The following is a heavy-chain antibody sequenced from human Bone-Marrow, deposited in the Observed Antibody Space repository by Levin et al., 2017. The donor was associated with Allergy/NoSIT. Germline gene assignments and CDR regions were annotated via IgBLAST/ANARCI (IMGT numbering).Heavy chain of an antibody. J-gene: IGHJ4*02. CDR3: ARAQGYCSGGSCYDY. Sequence: SQTLSLTCTVSDASIGSGGYYWHWIRHRPGTGLEWLGYIYYTGTTFYNPSLRSRVIISIDTSKRQFSLTLLSVTAADTAVYSCARAQGYCSGGSCYDYWGQGARVTVSS. CDR1: DASIGSGGYY. V-gene: IGHV4-31*03. D-gene: IGHD2-15*01. CDR2: IYYTGTT.